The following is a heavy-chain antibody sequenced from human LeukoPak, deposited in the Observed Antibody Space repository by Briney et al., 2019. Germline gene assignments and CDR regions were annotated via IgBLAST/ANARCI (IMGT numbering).Heavy chain of an antibody. CDR1: GYSISSGYY. CDR2: IYHSGST. CDR3: ARGGTLLRFLEWSPIGVLDP. D-gene: IGHD3-3*01. J-gene: IGHJ5*02. V-gene: IGHV4-38-2*02. Sequence: SETLSLTCTVSGYSISSGYYWGWIRQPPGKGLEWIGSIYHSGSTYYNPSLKSRVTISVDTSKNQFSLKLSSVTAADTAVYYCARGGTLLRFLEWSPIGVLDPWGQGTLVTVSS.